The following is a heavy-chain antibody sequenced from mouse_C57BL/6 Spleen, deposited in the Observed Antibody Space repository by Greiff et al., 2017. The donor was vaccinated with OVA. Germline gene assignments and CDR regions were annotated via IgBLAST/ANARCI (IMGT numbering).Heavy chain of an antibody. Sequence: VQLQQSGPELVKPGASVKISCKASGYAFSSSWMNWVKQRPGKGLEWIGRIYPGDGDTKYNGKFKGKATLTAATSSSTAYMQLSSLTSEDSAVYFCARRILLLRYQLGAMDYWGQGTSVTVSS. CDR3: ARRILLLRYQLGAMDY. D-gene: IGHD1-1*01. V-gene: IGHV1-82*01. CDR1: GYAFSSSW. CDR2: IYPGDGDT. J-gene: IGHJ4*01.